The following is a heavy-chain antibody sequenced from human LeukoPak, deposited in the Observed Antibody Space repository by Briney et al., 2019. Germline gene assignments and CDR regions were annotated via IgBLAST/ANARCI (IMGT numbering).Heavy chain of an antibody. CDR1: GYTFTSYA. D-gene: IGHD6-13*01. J-gene: IGHJ5*02. V-gene: IGHV7-4-1*02. Sequence: GASVKVSCKASGYTFTSYAMNWVRQASGQGLEWMGWINTNTGNPTYAQGFTGRFVFSLDTSVSTAYLQISSLKAEDTAVYYCAREPSRIYSSSGFWFDPWGQGTLVTVSS. CDR2: INTNTGNP. CDR3: AREPSRIYSSSGFWFDP.